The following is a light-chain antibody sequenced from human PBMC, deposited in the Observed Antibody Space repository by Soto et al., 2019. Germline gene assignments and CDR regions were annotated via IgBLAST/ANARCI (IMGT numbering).Light chain of an antibody. Sequence: DIVMTQFPATLPVSQGERATLSCRASQSVSSNLAWYQQKPGQAPRFLIYGASTRATGIPARFSGSGSGTEFTLTISSLQSEDFAVYYCQQYDNWPLTFGGGTKVDIK. CDR3: QQYDNWPLT. J-gene: IGKJ4*01. V-gene: IGKV3-15*01. CDR2: GAS. CDR1: QSVSSN.